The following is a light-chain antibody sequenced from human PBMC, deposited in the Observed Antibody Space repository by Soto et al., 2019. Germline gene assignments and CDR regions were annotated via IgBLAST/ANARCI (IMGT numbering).Light chain of an antibody. CDR3: QQYNNWSPWT. V-gene: IGKV3-15*01. J-gene: IGKJ1*01. Sequence: EIVMTQSPATLSMSPGETATLSCRASQSLNSNLAWYQQKPGQAPRLLIYGASARAAGIPARFSGSGSGTEFTLTITNLQSEDFAVYYCQQYNNWSPWTFGQGTKVEIK. CDR1: QSLNSN. CDR2: GAS.